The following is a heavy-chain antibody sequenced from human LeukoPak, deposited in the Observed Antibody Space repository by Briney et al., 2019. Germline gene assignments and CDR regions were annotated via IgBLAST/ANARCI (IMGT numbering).Heavy chain of an antibody. CDR3: ARAGFLEWLPPFFDY. J-gene: IGHJ4*02. D-gene: IGHD3-3*01. Sequence: SETLSLTCTVSGGSISSSSYYWGWIRQPPGKGLEWIGSIYYSGSTYYNPSLKSRVTISVDTSKNQFSLKLSSMTAADTAVYYCARAGFLEWLPPFFDYWGQGTLVTVSS. V-gene: IGHV4-39*07. CDR2: IYYSGST. CDR1: GGSISSSSYY.